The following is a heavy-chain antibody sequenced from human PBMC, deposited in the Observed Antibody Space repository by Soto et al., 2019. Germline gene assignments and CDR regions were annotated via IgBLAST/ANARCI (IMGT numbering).Heavy chain of an antibody. CDR3: ASSYGTSWYGDY. Sequence: QVQLVQSGAEVKKPGSSVKVSCKASGGTFNNYAITWVRQAPGQGLEWMGGLIPVLGTPNYAQRFQGRVTIPADESTSTAYMELNSLRSEDTAVYYCASSYGTSWYGDYWGQGTLITVSS. D-gene: IGHD6-13*01. CDR1: GGTFNNYA. V-gene: IGHV1-69*01. J-gene: IGHJ4*02. CDR2: LIPVLGTP.